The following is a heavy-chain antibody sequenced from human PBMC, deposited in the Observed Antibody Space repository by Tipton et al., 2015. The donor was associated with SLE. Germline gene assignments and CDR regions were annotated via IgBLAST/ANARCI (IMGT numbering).Heavy chain of an antibody. Sequence: TLSLTCTVSGDSINSHYWSWIRQPPGKGLEWIGYIYYSGSTNYNPSLKSRVTISVDTSKNQFSLKLSSVTAADTAVYYCARDRGVLRFLEWLLQTDAFEIWGQGTMVTVSS. V-gene: IGHV4-59*11. CDR1: GDSINSHY. D-gene: IGHD3-3*01. CDR2: IYYSGST. J-gene: IGHJ3*02. CDR3: ARDRGVLRFLEWLLQTDAFEI.